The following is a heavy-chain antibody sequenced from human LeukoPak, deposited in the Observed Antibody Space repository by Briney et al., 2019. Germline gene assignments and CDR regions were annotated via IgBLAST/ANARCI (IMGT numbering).Heavy chain of an antibody. CDR1: GFTFNNYA. J-gene: IGHJ4*02. D-gene: IGHD4-23*01. V-gene: IGHV3-23*01. CDR2: ISSSADST. Sequence: GGSLRLSCAASGFTFNNYAMSWVRQAPGKGLAWASVISSSADSTYYADSVKGRFTISRDNSKNTLYLQMNSLRAEDTAVYYCAKPLEKYTYGGNFDYWGQGILVTVSS. CDR3: AKPLEKYTYGGNFDY.